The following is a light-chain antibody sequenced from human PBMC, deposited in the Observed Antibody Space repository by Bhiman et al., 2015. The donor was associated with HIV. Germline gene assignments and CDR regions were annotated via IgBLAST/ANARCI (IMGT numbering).Light chain of an antibody. CDR1: SSDIGGYNY. CDR2: DVS. J-gene: IGLJ1*01. CDR3: CSYAVTSTYV. V-gene: IGLV2-14*03. Sequence: QSVLTQPPSVSGASGQRVTISCTGTSSDIGGYNYVSWYQQHPGKAPKLLIFDVSNRPSGVCSRFSGSKSGNTASLTISGLQAEDEAEYYCCSYAVTSTYVFGSGTRVTVL.